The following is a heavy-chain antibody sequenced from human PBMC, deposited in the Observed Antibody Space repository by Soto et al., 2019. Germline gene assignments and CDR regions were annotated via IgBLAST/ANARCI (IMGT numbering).Heavy chain of an antibody. CDR2: MNPNTGDT. J-gene: IGHJ4*02. Sequence: QVQLVQSGAEVKKPGASVKVSCKASGYTFISYDINWVRQATGQGLEWMGWMNPNTGDTGYAQKFQGRVTMTRNTSINTANLELSSLRSDDTAVYFCARGDGYSFDDWGQGTLVTVSS. CDR3: ARGDGYSFDD. V-gene: IGHV1-8*01. CDR1: GYTFISYD. D-gene: IGHD4-4*01.